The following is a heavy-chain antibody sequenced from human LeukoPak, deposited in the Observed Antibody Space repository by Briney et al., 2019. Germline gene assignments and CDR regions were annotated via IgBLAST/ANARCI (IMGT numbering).Heavy chain of an antibody. Sequence: GGSLRLSCAASGFTFSSYAMSWVRRAPGKGLERVAFIRYDGSNKYYADSVKGRFTISRDNSKNTLYLQMNSLRAEDTAVYYCAKVDSSGTNHYFDYWGQGTLVTVSS. CDR3: AKVDSSGTNHYFDY. CDR2: IRYDGSNK. J-gene: IGHJ4*02. D-gene: IGHD3-22*01. V-gene: IGHV3-30*02. CDR1: GFTFSSYA.